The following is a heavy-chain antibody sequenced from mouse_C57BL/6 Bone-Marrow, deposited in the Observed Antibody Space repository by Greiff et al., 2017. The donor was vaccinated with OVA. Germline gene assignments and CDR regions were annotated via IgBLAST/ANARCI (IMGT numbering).Heavy chain of an antibody. J-gene: IGHJ3*01. CDR2: ISDGGSYT. D-gene: IGHD1-1*01. V-gene: IGHV5-4*01. Sequence: EVQLVESGGGLVKPGGSLKLSCAASGFTFSSYAMSWVRQTPEKRLEWVATISDGGSYTYYPDNVKGRFTISRDNAKNNLYLQMSHLKSKDTAMYYCARRDGSSPLFAYWGQGTLVTVSA. CDR3: ARRDGSSPLFAY. CDR1: GFTFSSYA.